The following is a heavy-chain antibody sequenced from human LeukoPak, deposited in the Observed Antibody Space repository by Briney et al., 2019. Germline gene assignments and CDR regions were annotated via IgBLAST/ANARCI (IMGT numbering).Heavy chain of an antibody. CDR3: ARDSGSYYLDY. CDR1: VFTFSSYW. D-gene: IGHD1-26*01. J-gene: IGHJ4*02. Sequence: PGGSLRLSCAASVFTFSSYWMHWVRQAPGKGLVWVSRINSDGSSTSYADSVKGRFTISRDNAKNTLYLQMNSLRAEDTAVYYCARDSGSYYLDYWGQGTLVTVSS. CDR2: INSDGSST. V-gene: IGHV3-74*01.